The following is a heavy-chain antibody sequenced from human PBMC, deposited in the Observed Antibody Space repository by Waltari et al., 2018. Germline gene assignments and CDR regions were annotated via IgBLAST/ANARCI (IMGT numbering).Heavy chain of an antibody. CDR1: GYTFTSSG. D-gene: IGHD6-19*01. Sequence: QVQLVQSGAEVKKPGASVKVSCKASGYTFTSSGISWARQAPGQGLEWMGWISAYNGNTNYAQKLQGRVTMTTDTSTSTAYMELRSLRSDDTAVYYCARVVVGYSSGSYFDYWGQGTLVTVSS. J-gene: IGHJ4*02. CDR3: ARVVVGYSSGSYFDY. V-gene: IGHV1-18*01. CDR2: ISAYNGNT.